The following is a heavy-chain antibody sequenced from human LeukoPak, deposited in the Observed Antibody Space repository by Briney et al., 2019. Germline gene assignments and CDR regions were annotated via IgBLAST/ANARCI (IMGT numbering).Heavy chain of an antibody. CDR1: GFTFDDYA. V-gene: IGHV3-9*01. J-gene: IGHJ4*02. D-gene: IGHD2-15*01. CDR2: ISWNSGSI. Sequence: GGSLRLSCAASGFTFDDYAMHWVRQAPGKGLEWVSGISWNSGSIGYADSVKGRFTISRDNAKNSLYLQMNSLRAEDTALYYCAKDGVYCSGGSCYSYHFDYWGQGTLVTVSS. CDR3: AKDGVYCSGGSCYSYHFDY.